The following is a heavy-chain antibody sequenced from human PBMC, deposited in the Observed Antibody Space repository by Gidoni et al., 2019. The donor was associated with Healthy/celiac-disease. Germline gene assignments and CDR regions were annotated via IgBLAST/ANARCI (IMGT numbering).Heavy chain of an antibody. Sequence: EVRLVESGGGLVQPGGSLRLSCAASGFTVSSNYMSWVRQAPGKGLEWVSVIYSGGSTYYADSVKGRFTISRDNSKNTLYLQMNSLRAEDTAVYYCASGYYDFWSGYSGGPDYWGQGTLVTVSS. V-gene: IGHV3-66*01. D-gene: IGHD3-3*01. CDR2: IYSGGST. CDR3: ASGYYDFWSGYSGGPDY. J-gene: IGHJ4*02. CDR1: GFTVSSNY.